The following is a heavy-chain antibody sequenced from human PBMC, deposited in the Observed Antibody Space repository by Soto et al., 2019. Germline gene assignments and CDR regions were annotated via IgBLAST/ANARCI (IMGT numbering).Heavy chain of an antibody. Sequence: EVQLMESGGGLVQPGESLRVSCVGSGFTFGHYAMSWVRQAPGKGLEWVSGISRRGGSTYYADSVKGRFTISIDNSKSTLYVQMSSLRADDTAVYYCVKDGYGAYAGTSYVAGFDAWGQGPLVTVSS. J-gene: IGHJ4*02. D-gene: IGHD6-6*01. V-gene: IGHV3-23*01. CDR3: VKDGYGAYAGTSYVAGFDA. CDR2: ISRRGGST. CDR1: GFTFGHYA.